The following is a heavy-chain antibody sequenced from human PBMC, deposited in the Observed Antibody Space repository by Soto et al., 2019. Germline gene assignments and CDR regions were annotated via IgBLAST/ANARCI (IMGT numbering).Heavy chain of an antibody. CDR1: GFTFSSYW. D-gene: IGHD2-2*01. CDR2: IKHDGSDK. Sequence: EVQLVESGGGLVQPGGSLRLSCEASGFTFSSYWMSWVRQAPGKGLEWVANIKHDGSDKYYVGSVKGRFTISRDNAKNXLFXQMNSLRDEETAVYSCAREVPAAPSRAPYYYGMDVWGHGTTVTVSS. CDR3: AREVPAAPSRAPYYYGMDV. J-gene: IGHJ6*02. V-gene: IGHV3-7*01.